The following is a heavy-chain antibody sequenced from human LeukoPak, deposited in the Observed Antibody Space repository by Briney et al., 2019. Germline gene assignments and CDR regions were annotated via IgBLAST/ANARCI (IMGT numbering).Heavy chain of an antibody. Sequence: SETLSLTCTVSGGSICSGSYYWSCIRQPAGKGLEWIGRIYTSGSTNYNPSLKSRVTISVDTSKNQFSLKLSSVTAADTAVYYCAREPGYGDYPFDYWGQGTLVTVSS. CDR2: IYTSGST. CDR3: AREPGYGDYPFDY. V-gene: IGHV4-61*02. J-gene: IGHJ4*02. D-gene: IGHD4-17*01. CDR1: GGSICSGSYY.